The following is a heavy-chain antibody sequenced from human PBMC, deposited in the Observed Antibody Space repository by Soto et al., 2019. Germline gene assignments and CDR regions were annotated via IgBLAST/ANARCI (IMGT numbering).Heavy chain of an antibody. CDR3: ERHHYGDYAFDI. CDR2: IYYSGST. J-gene: IGHJ3*02. D-gene: IGHD4-17*01. V-gene: IGHV4-39*01. Sequence: PSETLSLTCTVSGGSISSSSYYWGWIRQPPGKGLEWIGSIYYSGSTYYNPSLKSRVTISVDTSKNQFSLKLSSVTAADTAVYYCERHHYGDYAFDIWGQGTMVTVSS. CDR1: GGSISSSSYY.